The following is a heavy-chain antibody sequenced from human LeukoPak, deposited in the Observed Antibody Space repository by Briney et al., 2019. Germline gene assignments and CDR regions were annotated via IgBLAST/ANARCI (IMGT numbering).Heavy chain of an antibody. D-gene: IGHD2/OR15-2a*01. J-gene: IGHJ5*02. V-gene: IGHV3-23*01. CDR2: INKNGGET. CDR3: AKDHDHENQWFDP. CDR1: GFTFSSYV. Sequence: GGSLRLSCAASGFTFSSYVMSWGRQAPGKGLEWVSTINKNGGETYYADSVKGRFTISRDNSRNTLYLQMNGLRAEDTAVYYCAKDHDHENQWFDPWGQGTLVTVSS.